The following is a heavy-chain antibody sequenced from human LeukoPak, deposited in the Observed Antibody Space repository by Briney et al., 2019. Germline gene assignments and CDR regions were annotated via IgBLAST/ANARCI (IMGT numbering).Heavy chain of an antibody. J-gene: IGHJ6*03. CDR1: GGSISSSSYY. CDR2: IYYSGST. D-gene: IGHD5-18*01. CDR3: ARAVDTEDYYYYYMDV. Sequence: SETLSLTCTVSGGSISSSSYYWGWIRQPPGKGLEWIGSIYYSGSTYYNPSLKSRVTISVDTSKNQFSLKLSSVTAADTAVYYCARAVDTEDYYYYYMDVWGKGTTVTVSS. V-gene: IGHV4-39*07.